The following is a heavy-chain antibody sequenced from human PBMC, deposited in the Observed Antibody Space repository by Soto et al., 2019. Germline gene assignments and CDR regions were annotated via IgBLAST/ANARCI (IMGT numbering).Heavy chain of an antibody. Sequence: QVQLVQSGAEVKKPGASVKVSCEASGYTFSNYVIHWVRQAPGQSLEWMGWINTFSGDPRYSQKFQGRVAISRDTSATTAYMELSSLRSDDTAFYYCATVKRNGHSHSWYFDLWGRGTLVTVSS. V-gene: IGHV1-3*04. CDR3: ATVKRNGHSHSWYFDL. CDR1: GYTFSNYV. D-gene: IGHD4-17*01. CDR2: INTFSGDP. J-gene: IGHJ2*01.